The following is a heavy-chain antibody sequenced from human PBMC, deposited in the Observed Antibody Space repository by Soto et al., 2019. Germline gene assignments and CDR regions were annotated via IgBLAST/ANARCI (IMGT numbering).Heavy chain of an antibody. Sequence: PSETLSLTCTVSGGPISSSSYHWGWIRQPPGKGLEWIGNIYYSGSISYNPSLRGRVTISADTSKTQFSLKLSSVTAADTAVYYCAKLYYHDSTASYYFDYWGQGTLVTVSS. CDR1: GGPISSSSYH. D-gene: IGHD3-22*01. CDR2: IYYSGSI. J-gene: IGHJ4*02. CDR3: AKLYYHDSTASYYFDY. V-gene: IGHV4-39*01.